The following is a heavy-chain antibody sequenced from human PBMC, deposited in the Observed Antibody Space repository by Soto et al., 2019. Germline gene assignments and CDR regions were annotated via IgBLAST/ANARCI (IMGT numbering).Heavy chain of an antibody. CDR3: ATKNYYDSSGYYIYYYGMDV. V-gene: IGHV3-23*01. CDR2: ISGSGGST. Sequence: HPGGSLRLSCAASGFTFSSYAMSWVRQAPGKGLEWVSAISGSGGSTYYADSVKGRFTISRDNSKNTLYLQMNSLRAEDTAVYYCATKNYYDSSGYYIYYYGMDVWGQGTTVTVSS. CDR1: GFTFSSYA. D-gene: IGHD3-22*01. J-gene: IGHJ6*02.